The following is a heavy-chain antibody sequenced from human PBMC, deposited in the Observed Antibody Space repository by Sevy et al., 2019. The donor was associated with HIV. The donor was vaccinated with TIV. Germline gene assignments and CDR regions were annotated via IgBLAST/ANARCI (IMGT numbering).Heavy chain of an antibody. D-gene: IGHD3-22*01. V-gene: IGHV5-51*01. Sequence: GESLKISCKGSGYSFTSYWIGWVRQMPGKGLEWMGIIYPGDSDTRYSPSFQGQVTISADKSLSTAYLQWSSLKASDTAMYYCARGGAYYYDSSGYYGLGYWGQGTLVTVSS. CDR2: IYPGDSDT. CDR1: GYSFTSYW. CDR3: ARGGAYYYDSSGYYGLGY. J-gene: IGHJ4*02.